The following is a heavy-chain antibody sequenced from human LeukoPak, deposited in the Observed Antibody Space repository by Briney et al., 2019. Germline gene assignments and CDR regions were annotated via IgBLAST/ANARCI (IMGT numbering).Heavy chain of an antibody. V-gene: IGHV3-30*04. Sequence: GGSLRLSCAASGFTFSSYAMHWVRQAPGKGLEWVAVISYDGSNNYYADSVKGRFTISRDNSKNTLYLQMNSLRAEDTAVYYCARDTTYYGSGSLNFWGQGTLVTVSS. D-gene: IGHD3-10*01. CDR1: GFTFSSYA. CDR3: ARDTTYYGSGSLNF. J-gene: IGHJ4*02. CDR2: ISYDGSNN.